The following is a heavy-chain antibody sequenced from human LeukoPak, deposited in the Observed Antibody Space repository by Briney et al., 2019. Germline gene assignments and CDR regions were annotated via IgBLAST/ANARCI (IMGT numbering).Heavy chain of an antibody. J-gene: IGHJ4*02. CDR3: ALLAVASDFDY. CDR2: IGASGTTK. CDR1: GFTFSDYE. Sequence: PGGSLRLSCAASGFTFSDYEMNWVRQAPGKGLEWVSNIGASGTTKYYADSVKGRFSISRDNAKTSLYLQMNSLRVDDTAVYYCALLAVASDFDYWGQGALVTVSS. V-gene: IGHV3-48*03. D-gene: IGHD6-19*01.